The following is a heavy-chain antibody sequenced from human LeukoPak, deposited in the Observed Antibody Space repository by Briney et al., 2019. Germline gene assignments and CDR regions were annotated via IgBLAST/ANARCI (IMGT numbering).Heavy chain of an antibody. CDR2: IIPIFGTA. J-gene: IGHJ6*03. V-gene: IGHV1-69*05. CDR1: GGTFSSYA. D-gene: IGHD2-2*02. Sequence: SSVKVSCKASGGTFSSYAISWVRQAPGQGLEWMGGIIPIFGTANYAQKFQGRVTITTDESTSTAYMELSSLRSEDTAMYYCARRVADIVVVPAAIDPNYYYYYYMDVWGKGTTVTVSS. CDR3: ARRVADIVVVPAAIDPNYYYYYYMDV.